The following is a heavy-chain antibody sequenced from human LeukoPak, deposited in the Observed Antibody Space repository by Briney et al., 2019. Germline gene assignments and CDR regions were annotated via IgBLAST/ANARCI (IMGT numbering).Heavy chain of an antibody. V-gene: IGHV3-48*01. CDR3: ARGGGWLFGDYYGMDV. CDR1: GFTFSSYA. D-gene: IGHD3-22*01. J-gene: IGHJ6*02. Sequence: GGSLRLSCAASGFTFSSYAMNWVRQAPGKGLEWVSNIRGSTSNEYYADSVKGRFTISRDNSKNTLYLQMNSLRAEDTAVYYCARGGGWLFGDYYGMDVWGQGTTVTVSS. CDR2: IRGSTSNE.